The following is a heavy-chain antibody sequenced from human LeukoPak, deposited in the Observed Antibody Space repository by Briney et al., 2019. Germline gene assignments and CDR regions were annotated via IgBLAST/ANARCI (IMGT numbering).Heavy chain of an antibody. CDR2: ISYDGSNK. D-gene: IGHD3-22*01. J-gene: IGHJ4*02. V-gene: IGHV3-30*18. Sequence: GRSLRLSCAASGFTFSSYGMYWVRQAPGKGLEWVAVISYDGSNKYYADSVKGRFTISRDNSKNTLYLQMNSLRAEDTAVYYCAKDRSSSGYYSVLDYWGQGTLVTVSS. CDR3: AKDRSSSGYYSVLDY. CDR1: GFTFSSYG.